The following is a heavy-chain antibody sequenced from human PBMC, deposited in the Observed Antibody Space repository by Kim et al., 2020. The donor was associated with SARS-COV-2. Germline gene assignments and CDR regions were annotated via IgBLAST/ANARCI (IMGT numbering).Heavy chain of an antibody. Sequence: GESLKISCQGSRYTVTSYLLGWVRQMPGRGLEWMGIIFPGDSTVRYSPSFQGQVTISVDKSISTAYLQWRSLQPSDSAFYYCATQGRDASDAFDIWGQGTMVTVSA. CDR1: RYTVTSYL. V-gene: IGHV5-51*01. CDR3: ATQGRDASDAFDI. D-gene: IGHD3-10*01. J-gene: IGHJ3*02. CDR2: IFPGDSTV.